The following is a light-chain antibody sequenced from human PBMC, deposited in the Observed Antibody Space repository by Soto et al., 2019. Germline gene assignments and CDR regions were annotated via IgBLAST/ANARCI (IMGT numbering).Light chain of an antibody. Sequence: QSALTQPPSASGSPGQSVTISCTGSSSDVGGYDYVSWYQQHPGKAPQLLIYEVTKRPSGVPDRFSGSKSGNTASLTVSGLQAEDEADYYCCSYAGRSTSVFGTGTKVTVL. J-gene: IGLJ1*01. CDR2: EVT. V-gene: IGLV2-8*01. CDR3: CSYAGRSTSV. CDR1: SSDVGGYDY.